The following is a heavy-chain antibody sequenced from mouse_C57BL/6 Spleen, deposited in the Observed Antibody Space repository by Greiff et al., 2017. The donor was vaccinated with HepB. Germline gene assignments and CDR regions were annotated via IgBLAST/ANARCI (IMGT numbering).Heavy chain of an antibody. CDR1: GFTFTDYY. CDR2: IRNKANGYTT. Sequence: VQLVESGGGLVQPGGSLSLSCAASGFTFTDYYMSWVRQPPGKALEWLGFIRNKANGYTTEYSASVKGRFTISRDNSQSILYLQMNALRAEDSATYYCARCHYYGSSLYAMDYWGQGTSVTVSS. J-gene: IGHJ4*01. V-gene: IGHV7-3*01. CDR3: ARCHYYGSSLYAMDY. D-gene: IGHD1-1*01.